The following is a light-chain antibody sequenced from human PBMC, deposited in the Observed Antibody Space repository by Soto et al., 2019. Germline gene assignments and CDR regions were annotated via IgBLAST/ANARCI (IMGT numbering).Light chain of an antibody. V-gene: IGKV1-5*03. J-gene: IGKJ1*01. Sequence: DIQMTQSHSTLSASLGDRVTITCRASQSIGDSLAWYQQRPGKAPNLLIYKASTLEGGVPSRFSGSGSGTQFTLTITSLQPDDFATYYCQFYNSYSRTFGQGTKVEVK. CDR1: QSIGDS. CDR3: QFYNSYSRT. CDR2: KAS.